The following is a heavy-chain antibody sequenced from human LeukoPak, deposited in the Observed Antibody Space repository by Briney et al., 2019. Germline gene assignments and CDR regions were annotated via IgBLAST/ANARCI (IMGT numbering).Heavy chain of an antibody. D-gene: IGHD2-2*01. CDR3: ARDQGYCISATCDEIYQFDS. V-gene: IGHV1-69*04. CDR1: GGTFSSYA. CDR2: IIPILGIA. J-gene: IGHJ4*02. Sequence: SVKVSCKASGGTFSSYAISWVRQAPGQGLEWMGRIIPILGIANYAQKFQGRVTMTRDTSTSTVYMELSSLRSEDTAVYYCARDQGYCISATCDEIYQFDSWGQGTLVTVSS.